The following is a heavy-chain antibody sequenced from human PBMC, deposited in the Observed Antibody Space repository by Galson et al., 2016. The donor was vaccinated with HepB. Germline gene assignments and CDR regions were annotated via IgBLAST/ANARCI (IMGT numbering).Heavy chain of an antibody. D-gene: IGHD3-10*01. CDR1: GFTFRNFG. CDR3: AGDEFGSFDY. V-gene: IGHV3-33*05. Sequence: SLRLSCAASGFTFRNFGMHWVRQAPGRGLEWVAVISFDGRQKSYVDSVKGRFTISRDNSKNTVYLQMNSLRVDDTAVYFCAGDEFGSFDYWGQGTLVTVSS. J-gene: IGHJ4*02. CDR2: ISFDGRQK.